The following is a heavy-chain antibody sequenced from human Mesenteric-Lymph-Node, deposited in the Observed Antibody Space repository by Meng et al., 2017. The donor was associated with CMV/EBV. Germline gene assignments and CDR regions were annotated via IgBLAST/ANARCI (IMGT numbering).Heavy chain of an antibody. CDR3: ARGGLPSVRGVILFDY. J-gene: IGHJ4*02. V-gene: IGHV1-2*02. Sequence: ASVKVSCKASGYIFTGYYIHWVRQAPGQGLEWMGWINPDTGDTHYLQKFQDRVTMTSDTSISTAHMELRRLTSDDTADYHCARGGLPSVRGVILFDYWGQGTLVTVSS. CDR2: INPDTGDT. D-gene: IGHD3-10*01. CDR1: GYIFTGYY.